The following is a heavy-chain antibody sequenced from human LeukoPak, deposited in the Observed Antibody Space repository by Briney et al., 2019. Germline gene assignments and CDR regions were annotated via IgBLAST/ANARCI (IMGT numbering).Heavy chain of an antibody. V-gene: IGHV3-15*01. Sequence: GGSLRLSCAASGFTFSNAWMSWVRQAPGKGLEWVGRIKSKTDGGTTDYAAPVKGRFTISRDDSKNTLYLQMNSLKTEDTAVYYCTTPTMPSWEFDYWGQGTLVTVSS. J-gene: IGHJ4*02. CDR1: GFTFSNAW. D-gene: IGHD2-2*01. CDR3: TTPTMPSWEFDY. CDR2: IKSKTDGGTT.